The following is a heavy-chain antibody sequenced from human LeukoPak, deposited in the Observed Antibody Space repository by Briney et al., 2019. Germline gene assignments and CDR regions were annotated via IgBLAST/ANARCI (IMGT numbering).Heavy chain of an antibody. V-gene: IGHV4-39*01. CDR1: GGSISSSSYY. CDR2: IYYSGST. J-gene: IGHJ3*02. D-gene: IGHD3-10*01. CDR3: ARRELLSTPDASDI. Sequence: SETLSLTCTVSGGSISSSSYYWGWIRQPPGKGLEWIGSIYYSGSTYYNLSLKSRVTISVDTSKNQFSLKVSSVTAADTAVYYCARRELLSTPDASDIWGQGTMVTVSS.